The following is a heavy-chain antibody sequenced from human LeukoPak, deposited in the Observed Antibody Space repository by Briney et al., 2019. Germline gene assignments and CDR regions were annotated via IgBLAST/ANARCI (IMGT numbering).Heavy chain of an antibody. Sequence: PSETLSLTCAVYGGSFSGYYWSWIRQPPGKGLEWIGEINHSGSTNYNPSLKSRVTISVDTSKNQFSLKLSSVTAADTAVYYCARVVLLWFGEYRLLYYYYYMDVWGKGTTVTISS. J-gene: IGHJ6*03. CDR1: GGSFSGYY. D-gene: IGHD3-10*01. CDR2: INHSGST. V-gene: IGHV4-34*01. CDR3: ARVVLLWFGEYRLLYYYYYMDV.